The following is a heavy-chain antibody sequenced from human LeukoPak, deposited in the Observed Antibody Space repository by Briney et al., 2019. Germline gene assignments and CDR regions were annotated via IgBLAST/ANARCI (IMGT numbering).Heavy chain of an antibody. CDR1: GFTFSSYG. J-gene: IGHJ6*03. D-gene: IGHD4-17*01. CDR2: IRYDGSNK. CDR3: AKDRYGDYDYYYYMDV. Sequence: GGSLRLSCAASGFTFSSYGMHWVRQAPGKGLEWVAFIRYDGSNKYYADSVKGRFTISRDNSKNTLYLQMNSLRAEDTAVYYCAKDRYGDYDYYYYMDVWGKGTTVAVSS. V-gene: IGHV3-30*02.